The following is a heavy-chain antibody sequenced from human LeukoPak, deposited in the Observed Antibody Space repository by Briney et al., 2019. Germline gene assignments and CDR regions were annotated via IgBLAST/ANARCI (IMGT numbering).Heavy chain of an antibody. CDR1: GFTFNTYW. CDR3: ARDVGGSLDY. Sequence: TGGSLRLSCAGSGFTFNTYWMAWVRQAPGKGLEWVANIKGDDSARHQADSVKGRFSISRDNAQNSVYLQMSSLRGQDTAVYYCARDVGGSLDYWGQGTLVTVSS. CDR2: IKGDDSAR. D-gene: IGHD1-26*01. V-gene: IGHV3-7*01. J-gene: IGHJ4*02.